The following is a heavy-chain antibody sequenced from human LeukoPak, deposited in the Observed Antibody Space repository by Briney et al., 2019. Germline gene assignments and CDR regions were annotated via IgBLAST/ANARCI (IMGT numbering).Heavy chain of an antibody. CDR3: AKRKNSPGYSSLDQ. J-gene: IGHJ1*01. D-gene: IGHD6-19*01. Sequence: QSGGSLRLSCVASGFTFSSFALDWVRQAPGRGLEWISVVSRTGSTKYYADSVKGRFTVSRDNSKSTVYLQMNSLRVDDSAVYYCAKRKNSPGYSSLDQWGQGTLVTVSS. V-gene: IGHV3-23*01. CDR1: GFTFSSFA. CDR2: VSRTGSTK.